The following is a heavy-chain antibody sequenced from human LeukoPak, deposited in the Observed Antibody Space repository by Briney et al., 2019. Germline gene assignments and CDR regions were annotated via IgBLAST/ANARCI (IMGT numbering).Heavy chain of an antibody. CDR3: ARDRSGWLQSSFDS. J-gene: IGHJ4*02. CDR1: GGSISSSSYY. Sequence: SETLSLTCSVSGGSISSSSYYWGGIRQPPGKGLEWIGSIYYSGSSFDNPPLKSRVTLSVDTYKNQFSLKLTSLTAADTAVYYCARDRSGWLQSSFDSWGQGTLVTVSS. V-gene: IGHV4-39*02. D-gene: IGHD5-24*01. CDR2: IYYSGSS.